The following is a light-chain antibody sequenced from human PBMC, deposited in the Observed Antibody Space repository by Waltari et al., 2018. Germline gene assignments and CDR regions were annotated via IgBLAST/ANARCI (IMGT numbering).Light chain of an antibody. CDR2: EVS. Sequence: QSALTQPPSASGSPGQSVTISCTGTSSDVGGYNYVSWYQQHPGKAPKLMIYEVSNRPSGVPDRFSGSKSGNTASLTVSGLQAEDEADYYCSSYAGSNNSQVFGGGTKLTVL. V-gene: IGLV2-8*01. CDR1: SSDVGGYNY. CDR3: SSYAGSNNSQV. J-gene: IGLJ3*02.